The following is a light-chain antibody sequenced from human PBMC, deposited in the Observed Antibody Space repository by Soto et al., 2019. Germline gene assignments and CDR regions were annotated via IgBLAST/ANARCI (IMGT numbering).Light chain of an antibody. Sequence: QSVLTQPPSASGTPGQKVTISCSGSSSNIGSNAVNWYQQVPGTAPKLLIYSDDQRPSGVPDRFSGSKSGTSASLAISGLQSEDEADYICAAWNDNLNGPSYVFGTGTKLTVL. CDR3: AAWNDNLNGPSYV. V-gene: IGLV1-44*01. CDR1: SSNIGSNA. CDR2: SDD. J-gene: IGLJ1*01.